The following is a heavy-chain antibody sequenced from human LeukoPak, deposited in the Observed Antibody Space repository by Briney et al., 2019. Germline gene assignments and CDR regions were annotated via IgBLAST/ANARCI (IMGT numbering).Heavy chain of an antibody. CDR1: GFTFSSYG. CDR3: AKVYSAGWYPGYFDY. V-gene: IGHV3-23*01. Sequence: GGSLRLSCAASGFTFSSYGMSWVRQAPGKGLEWVSAIGGSGGSTFYADSVKGRFTISRDNSKNTLYLQMNSLRAEDTAVYYCAKVYSAGWYPGYFDYWGQGTLVTVSS. D-gene: IGHD6-19*01. J-gene: IGHJ4*02. CDR2: IGGSGGST.